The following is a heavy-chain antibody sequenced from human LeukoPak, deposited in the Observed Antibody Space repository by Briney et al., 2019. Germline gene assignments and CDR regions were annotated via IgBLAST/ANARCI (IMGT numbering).Heavy chain of an antibody. CDR2: MNPNSGNT. Sequence: VASVKVSCKASGYTFTSYDINWVRQATGQGLEWMGWMNPNSGNTGYAQKFQGRVTMTRNTSISTAYMELSSLRSEDTAVYYCTTDAPRRATTYSGVYWGQGTLVTVSS. J-gene: IGHJ4*02. CDR3: TTDAPRRATTYSGVY. CDR1: GYTFTSYD. D-gene: IGHD5-12*01. V-gene: IGHV1-8*01.